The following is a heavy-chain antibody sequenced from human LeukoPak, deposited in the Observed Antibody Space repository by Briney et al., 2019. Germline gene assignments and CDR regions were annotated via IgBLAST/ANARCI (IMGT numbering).Heavy chain of an antibody. CDR2: IKQDGSEK. V-gene: IGHV3-7*04. J-gene: IGHJ3*02. CDR3: ARGPYSSGWYGGYYAFDI. D-gene: IGHD6-19*01. CDR1: GYTFTSYG. Sequence: SCKAAGYTFTSYGISWVRQAPGKGLEWVANIKQDGSEKYYVDSVKGRFTISRDNAKNSLYLQMNSLRAEDTAVYYCARGPYSSGWYGGYYAFDIWGQGTMVTVSS.